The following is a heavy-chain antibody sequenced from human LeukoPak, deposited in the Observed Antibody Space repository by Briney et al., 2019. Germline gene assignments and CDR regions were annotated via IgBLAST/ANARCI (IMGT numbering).Heavy chain of an antibody. CDR1: GYTFTSYD. V-gene: IGHV1-8*03. CDR3: ARALHCSGGSCYSAPTPYDY. D-gene: IGHD2-15*01. J-gene: IGHJ4*02. CDR2: MNPNSGNT. Sequence: ASVKVSCKASGYTFTSYDINWVRQAPGQGLGWMGWMNPNSGNTGYAQNFQGRVTITRDTSINTAYMELSSLRSEDTAIYFCARALHCSGGSCYSAPTPYDYWGPGTPVTVSS.